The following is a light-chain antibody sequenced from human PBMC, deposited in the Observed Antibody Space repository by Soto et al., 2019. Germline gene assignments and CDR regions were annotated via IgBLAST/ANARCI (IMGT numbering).Light chain of an antibody. Sequence: DIQMTQSPSTLSASIGDRVTITCRASQSITTFLAWYQQKPGKAPQILIYDASKLEPGVPSRLSGGGSGTEFTPTISSLQPDDFATYYCQQCSTYPLTFGGGTKVDIK. CDR3: QQCSTYPLT. V-gene: IGKV1-5*01. CDR1: QSITTF. J-gene: IGKJ4*01. CDR2: DAS.